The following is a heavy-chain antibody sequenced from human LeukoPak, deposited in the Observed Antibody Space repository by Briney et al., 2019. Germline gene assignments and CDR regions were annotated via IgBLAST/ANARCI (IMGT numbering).Heavy chain of an antibody. D-gene: IGHD4-23*01. CDR3: ARYGGYFDY. CDR1: GGSFSGYY. V-gene: IGHV4-34*01. Sequence: SETLSLTCAVYGGSFSGYYWSWIRQPPGKGLEWIGKINNSGSTNYNPSLKSRVTISLDTSKNQFSLKLSSVTAADTAVYYCARYGGYFDYWGQGTLVTVSS. J-gene: IGHJ4*02. CDR2: INNSGST.